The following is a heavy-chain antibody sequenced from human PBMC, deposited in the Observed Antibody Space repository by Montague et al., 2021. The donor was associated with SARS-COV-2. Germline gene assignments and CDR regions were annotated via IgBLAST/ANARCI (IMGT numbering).Heavy chain of an antibody. CDR3: ARGSTTNCYYYGLNV. J-gene: IGHJ6*02. V-gene: IGHV3-21*04. Sequence: SLRLSCAASGFTFSTYIMNWVRQAPGKGLEWVSLISSSSGYIYYADSVKGRFTISRDNAQNSLYLQMNSLRAEDTAVYYCARGSTTNCYYYGLNVWGQGTTVTVSS. CDR2: ISSSSGYI. D-gene: IGHD5/OR15-5a*01. CDR1: GFTFSTYI.